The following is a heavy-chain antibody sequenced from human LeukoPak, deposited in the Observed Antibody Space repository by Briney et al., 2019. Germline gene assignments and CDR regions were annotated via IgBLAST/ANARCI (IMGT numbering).Heavy chain of an antibody. J-gene: IGHJ4*02. D-gene: IGHD3-10*01. CDR1: GGSISSDDYY. V-gene: IGHV4-30-4*01. CDR2: IYSSGST. CDR3: AQRTCGSGSYYFPF. Sequence: PSETLSLTCTVSGGSISSDDYYWSWIRQPPGKGLEWIGHIYSSGSTSYNPSLKSRVTISADTSKNHFSLKLTSVTAADTAVYYCAQRTCGSGSYYFPFWGQGTLVTVSS.